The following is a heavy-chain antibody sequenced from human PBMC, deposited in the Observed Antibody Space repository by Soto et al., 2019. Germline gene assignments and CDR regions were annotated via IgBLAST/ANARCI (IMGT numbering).Heavy chain of an antibody. CDR2: IYYRGNT. Sequence: SETLSLTCSVSGDSINSDNYYWGWIRQPPGKGLEWIGSIYYRGNTYYNPSLKTRVTISLDKSKNQFSLKLNSVTAADTAVYFCVCLSGGRSWTDGTGYYFDYWGQGTLVTVSS. D-gene: IGHD6-13*01. CDR1: GDSINSDNYY. CDR3: VCLSGGRSWTDGTGYYFDY. V-gene: IGHV4-39*01. J-gene: IGHJ4*02.